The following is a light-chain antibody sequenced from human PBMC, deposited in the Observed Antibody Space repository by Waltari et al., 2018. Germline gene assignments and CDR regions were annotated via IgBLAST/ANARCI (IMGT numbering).Light chain of an antibody. J-gene: IGLJ1*01. CDR3: YSFAGYTTFYV. V-gene: IGLV2-23*02. Sequence: QSALTKPASVSGSPGQSIPIPSTGTTGDVGPYNYVSWYQQHPGKAPKVIIYDVSKRPSGISSRFSGSKSDNTASLTISGLQAEDEADYFCYSFAGYTTFYVFGSGTKVTVL. CDR1: TGDVGPYNY. CDR2: DVS.